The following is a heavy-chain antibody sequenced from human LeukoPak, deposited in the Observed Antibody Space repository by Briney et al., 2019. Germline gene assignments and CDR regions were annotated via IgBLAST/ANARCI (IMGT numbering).Heavy chain of an antibody. CDR2: ISYDGSNK. CDR1: GFTFSSYG. D-gene: IGHD3-10*01. V-gene: IGHV3-30*03. CDR3: IGSGIS. J-gene: IGHJ4*02. Sequence: PGRSLRLSCAASGFTFSSYGMHWVRQAPGKGLEWVAVISYDGSNKYYADSVKGRFTISRDNSKNTLYPQMNSLRAEDTAVYYCIGSGISWGQGTLVTVSS.